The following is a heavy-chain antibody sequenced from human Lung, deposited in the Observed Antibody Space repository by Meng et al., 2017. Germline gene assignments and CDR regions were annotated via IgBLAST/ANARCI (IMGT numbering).Heavy chain of an antibody. V-gene: IGHV1-2*06. CDR1: GYNFPDYD. CDR2: IDPKNGDT. J-gene: IGHJ4*02. D-gene: IGHD6-13*01. Sequence: QVQLVQSGAEGEKPGASVKVSCQPSGYNFPDYDIHWVRQAPGQGLEWMGRIDPKNGDTHYAQKFQGRVTMTGDTSISTAYMDLSGLRSDDTAVYYCARDEDISAAGKLFGDYWGQGTLVTVSS. CDR3: ARDEDISAAGKLFGDY.